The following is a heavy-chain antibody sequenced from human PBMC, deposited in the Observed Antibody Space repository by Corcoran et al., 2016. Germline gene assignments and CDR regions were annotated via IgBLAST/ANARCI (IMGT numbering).Heavy chain of an antibody. Sequence: QVQLQESGPGLVKPSETLSLTCTVSGGSISSYYWSWIRQPPGKGLEWIGYIYYSGSTNYNPSLKSRVTISVDTSKNQFAPKLRSVTAAGTAVYYCARGPSARQWLVPGVYYYYYGMDVWGQGTTVTVSS. CDR1: GGSISSYY. V-gene: IGHV4-59*01. CDR2: IYYSGST. CDR3: ARGPSARQWLVPGVYYYYYGMDV. D-gene: IGHD6-19*01. J-gene: IGHJ6*02.